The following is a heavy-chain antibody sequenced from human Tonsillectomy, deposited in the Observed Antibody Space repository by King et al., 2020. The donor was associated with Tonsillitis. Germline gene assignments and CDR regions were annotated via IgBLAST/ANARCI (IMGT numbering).Heavy chain of an antibody. CDR3: ARGRKMYSRDLFY. CDR2: VIHSGST. CDR1: GGSITDYY. D-gene: IGHD6-19*01. Sequence: VQLQQWGAGLLKPSETLSLTCTVYGGSITDYYYSWIRQPLGKGLEWIGEVIHSGSTNFNPSLKSRVTMSLDTSKSQVSLRLTSVTAADTAVYYCARGRKMYSRDLFYWGQGTLVTVSS. J-gene: IGHJ4*02. V-gene: IGHV4-34*01.